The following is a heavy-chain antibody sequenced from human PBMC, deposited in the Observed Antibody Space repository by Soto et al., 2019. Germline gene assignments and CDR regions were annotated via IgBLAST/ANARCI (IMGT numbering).Heavy chain of an antibody. CDR1: GSSLSTRGMS. V-gene: IGHV2-5*02. J-gene: IGHJ4*02. CDR2: IYWDDDK. D-gene: IGHD2-15*01. Sequence: QITLKESGPTLVKPTQTLTLTCTFSGSSLSTRGMSVVWIRQPPGKALEWLALIYWDDDKRYTSSLKSRLTITKDTSKNQVVLTMTNMNPADTGTYYCAHVLGYCSGGSCYSGPSDYWGQGTLVTVSS. CDR3: AHVLGYCSGGSCYSGPSDY.